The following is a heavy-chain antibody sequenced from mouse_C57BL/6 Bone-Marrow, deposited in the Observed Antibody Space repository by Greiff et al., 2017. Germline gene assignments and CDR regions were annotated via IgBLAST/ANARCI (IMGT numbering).Heavy chain of an antibody. J-gene: IGHJ3*01. CDR1: GLSLTSYG. D-gene: IGHD2-3*01. Sequence: VKLVESGPGLVAPSQSLSITCTVFGLSLTSYGVSRVRQPPGKGPELLGVIWGDGSTNYHSALISRLSISKDNSKSQVFLKLNSLQTDDTATYYCAKTLCDGSFAYWGQGTLVTVSA. CDR3: AKTLCDGSFAY. V-gene: IGHV2-3*01. CDR2: IWGDGST.